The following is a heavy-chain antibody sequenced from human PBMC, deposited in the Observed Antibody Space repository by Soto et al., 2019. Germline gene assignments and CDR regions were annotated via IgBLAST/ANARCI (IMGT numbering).Heavy chain of an antibody. V-gene: IGHV3-33*01. J-gene: IGHJ4*02. CDR2: IWYDGSNK. D-gene: IGHD1-1*01. Sequence: QVQLVESGGGVVQPGRSLRLSCAASGFTFSSYGMHWVRQAPGKGLEWVAVIWYDGSNKYYADSVKGRFTISRDNSKNTLYLQMNGLRAEDTAVYYCARDLQGGFDYWGQGTLVTVSS. CDR1: GFTFSSYG. CDR3: ARDLQGGFDY.